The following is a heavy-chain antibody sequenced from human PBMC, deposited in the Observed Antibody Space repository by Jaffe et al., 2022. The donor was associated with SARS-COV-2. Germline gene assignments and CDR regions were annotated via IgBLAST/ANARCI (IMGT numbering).Heavy chain of an antibody. CDR3: ARHHRLGDYVLDYFDY. J-gene: IGHJ4*02. Sequence: QLQLQESGPGLVKPSETLSLTCSVSGDSISSSYYWGWIRQPPGKGLEWIGTIYYSGSSYYNPSLKSRVTMSVDTSRNQFSLKLDSMTAADTAVYYCARHHRLGDYVLDYFDYWGQGTLVTVSS. CDR2: IYYSGSS. CDR1: GDSISSSYY. V-gene: IGHV4-39*01. D-gene: IGHD4-17*01.